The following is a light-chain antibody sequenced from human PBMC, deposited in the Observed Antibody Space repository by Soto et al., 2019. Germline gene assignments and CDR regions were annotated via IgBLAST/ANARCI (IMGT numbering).Light chain of an antibody. V-gene: IGLV2-14*01. J-gene: IGLJ3*02. CDR1: SSDVGGYNY. CDR2: DVS. CDR3: SSYTSSSTLWV. Sequence: QSALTQPASVSGSPGQSITISCTGTSSDVGGYNYVSWYQQHPGKAPKLMIYDVSNRPSGVSNRFSGSKSGNTASLTISGFQAEDEADYYCSSYTSSSTLWVFGGGTQLTVL.